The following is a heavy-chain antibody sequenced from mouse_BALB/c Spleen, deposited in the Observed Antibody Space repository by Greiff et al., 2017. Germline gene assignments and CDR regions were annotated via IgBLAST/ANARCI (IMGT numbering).Heavy chain of an antibody. CDR1: GYAFSSSW. J-gene: IGHJ2*01. Sequence: QVQLQQSGPELVKPGASVKISCKASGYAFSSSWMNWVKQRPGQGLEWIGRIYPGDGDTNYNGKFKGKATLTADKSSSTAYMQLSSLTSVDSAVYFCAKGGLIDYWGQGTTLTVSS. CDR3: AKGGLIDY. D-gene: IGHD3-3*01. V-gene: IGHV1-82*01. CDR2: IYPGDGDT.